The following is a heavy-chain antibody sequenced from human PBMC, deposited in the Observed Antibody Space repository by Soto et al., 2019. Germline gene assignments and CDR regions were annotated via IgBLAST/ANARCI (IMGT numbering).Heavy chain of an antibody. Sequence: PGGSLRLSCAASGFTFSSYAMSWVRQAPGKGLEWVSAISGSGGSTYYADSVKGRFTISRDNPKNTLYLQMNSLRAEDTAVYYCERARLKCQLLGWLDPWGQGTLVTVSS. CDR1: GFTFSSYA. J-gene: IGHJ5*02. V-gene: IGHV3-23*01. CDR3: ERARLKCQLLGWLDP. CDR2: ISGSGGST. D-gene: IGHD2-2*01.